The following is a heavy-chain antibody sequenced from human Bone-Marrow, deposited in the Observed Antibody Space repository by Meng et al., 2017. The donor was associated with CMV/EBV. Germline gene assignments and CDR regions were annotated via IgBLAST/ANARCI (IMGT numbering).Heavy chain of an antibody. CDR2: IYYSGNT. Sequence: SETLSLTCTVSGGSISSSSYYWGWIRQPPGKGLEWIGYIYYSGNTDYNPSLKSRVTISVDTSKNQFSLKLSSVTAADTALYYCARSASSGSYFSWFDPWGQGTLVTVSS. V-gene: IGHV4-61*05. D-gene: IGHD1-26*01. CDR1: GGSISSSSYY. CDR3: ARSASSGSYFSWFDP. J-gene: IGHJ5*02.